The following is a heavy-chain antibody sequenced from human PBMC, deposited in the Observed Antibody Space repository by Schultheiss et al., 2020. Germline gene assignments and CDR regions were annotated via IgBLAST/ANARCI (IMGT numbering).Heavy chain of an antibody. D-gene: IGHD1-1*01. CDR3: ARVIAGTTWRDFHYYYGMDV. J-gene: IGHJ6*02. Sequence: SETLSLTCTVSGGSVSSGSSYWNWIRQPPGKGLEWIGEINHSGSTNYNPSLKSRVTISVDTSKNQFSLKLSSVTAADTAVYYCARVIAGTTWRDFHYYYGMDVWGQGTTVTVSS. CDR2: INHSGST. V-gene: IGHV4-61*01. CDR1: GGSVSSGSSY.